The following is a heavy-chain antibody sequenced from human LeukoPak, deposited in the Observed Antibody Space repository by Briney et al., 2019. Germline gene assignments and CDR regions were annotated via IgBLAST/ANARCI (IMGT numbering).Heavy chain of an antibody. Sequence: GGSLRLSCAASVFSFSNCSMNWVRQAPGKGLEWVSYITSSTTIFYADSVKGRFTISRDDAKDSLYLQMSSLRDEDTAMYYCARDPLDYWGQGTLVTVSS. CDR3: ARDPLDY. J-gene: IGHJ4*02. V-gene: IGHV3-48*02. CDR1: VFSFSNCS. CDR2: ITSSTTI.